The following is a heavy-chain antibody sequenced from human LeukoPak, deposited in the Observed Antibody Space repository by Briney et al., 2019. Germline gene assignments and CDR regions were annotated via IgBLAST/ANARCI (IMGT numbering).Heavy chain of an antibody. V-gene: IGHV3-23*01. J-gene: IGHJ3*01. CDR2: ISSRGDST. D-gene: IGHD5-18*01. CDR1: GFIFSSYA. CDR3: AKSRNGYILNAFDV. Sequence: GGSLRLSCAGSGFIFSSYAMSWVRQAPGKGLEWVSGISSRGDSTYYADSVRGRFTISRDNSKNTLYLQVSSLRAEDTALYYCAKSRNGYILNAFDVWGQGTTVTASS.